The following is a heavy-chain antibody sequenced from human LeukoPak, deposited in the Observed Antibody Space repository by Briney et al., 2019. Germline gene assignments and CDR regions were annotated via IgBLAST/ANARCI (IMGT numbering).Heavy chain of an antibody. J-gene: IGHJ3*02. CDR3: ARGQYCSSTSCYVIGAFDI. CDR2: ISGSGNST. CDR1: GFTFSNYW. Sequence: GGSLRLSCAASGFTFSNYWMHWVRQAPGKGLEWVSAISGSGNSTYYADSVKGRFTISRDNSKNTLHLQMNTLRAEDTALYYCARGQYCSSTSCYVIGAFDIWGQGTMVTVSS. V-gene: IGHV3-23*01. D-gene: IGHD2-2*01.